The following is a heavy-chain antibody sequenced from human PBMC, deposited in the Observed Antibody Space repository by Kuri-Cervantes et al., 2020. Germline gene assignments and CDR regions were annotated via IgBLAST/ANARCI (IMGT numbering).Heavy chain of an antibody. D-gene: IGHD3-10*01. J-gene: IGHJ6*02. CDR1: GYTFTSYG. V-gene: IGHV1-18*01. CDR2: ISAYNGNT. CDR3: ARDITMVRGVIITRLWIYGMDV. Sequence: ASVKVSCKASGYTFTSYGISWVRQAPGQGLEWIGWISAYNGNTNYAQKLQGRVTMTTDTSTSTAYMELRSLRSDDTAVYYCARDITMVRGVIITRLWIYGMDVWGQGTTVTVSS.